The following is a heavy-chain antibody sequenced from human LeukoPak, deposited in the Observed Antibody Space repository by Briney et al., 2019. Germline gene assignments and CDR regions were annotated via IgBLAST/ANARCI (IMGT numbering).Heavy chain of an antibody. J-gene: IGHJ4*02. CDR2: ISGGGGST. V-gene: IGHV3-23*01. D-gene: IGHD6-19*01. CDR3: AKDLGYSSGWYIDY. Sequence: GGSLRLSCAASGFTFSSYAMSWVRQAPGKGLEWVSAISGGGGSTYYVDSVKGRFTISRDNSKNTLYLQMNSLRAEDTAVYYCAKDLGYSSGWYIDYWGQGTLVTVSS. CDR1: GFTFSSYA.